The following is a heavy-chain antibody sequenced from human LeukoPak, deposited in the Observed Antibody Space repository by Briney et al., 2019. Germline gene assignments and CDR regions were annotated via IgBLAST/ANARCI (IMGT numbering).Heavy chain of an antibody. CDR3: ARGLSYSKTVVY. J-gene: IGHJ4*02. Sequence: ASVKVSCKASGYTFTSYALNWVRQAPGQGLEWMGWISAYNGNTNYAQKLQGRVTMTTDTSTSTAYMELSSLRSEDTAVYYCARGLSYSKTVVYWGQGTLVTVSS. D-gene: IGHD4-11*01. V-gene: IGHV1-18*01. CDR2: ISAYNGNT. CDR1: GYTFTSYA.